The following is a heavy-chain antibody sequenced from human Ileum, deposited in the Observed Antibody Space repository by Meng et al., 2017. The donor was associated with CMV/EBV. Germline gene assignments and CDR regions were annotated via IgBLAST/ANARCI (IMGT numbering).Heavy chain of an antibody. CDR3: ARDLDDSSGFDY. V-gene: IGHV3-64*02. CDR1: GFTFSSYA. D-gene: IGHD3-22*01. CDR2: ISSNGGST. J-gene: IGHJ4*02. Sequence: GGSLRLSCAASGFTFSSYAMHWVRQAPGKGLEYVSAISSNGGSTYYADSVKGRFTISRDNSKNTLYLQMGSLRAEDMAMYYCARDLDDSSGFDYWGQGALVTVSS.